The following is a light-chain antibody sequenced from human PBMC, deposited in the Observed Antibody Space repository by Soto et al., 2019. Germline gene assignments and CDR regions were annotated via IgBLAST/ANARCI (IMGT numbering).Light chain of an antibody. CDR1: QGISNY. Sequence: DIQMTQSPSSLSASVGDRVTITCRASQGISNYLAWYQQKPGEVPKLMIYAASTLQSGVPSRFSGSGSGTDFTLTISSLQPADVATYYCQKLNSAPFTFGPGTKVELK. J-gene: IGKJ3*01. CDR3: QKLNSAPFT. V-gene: IGKV1-27*01. CDR2: AAS.